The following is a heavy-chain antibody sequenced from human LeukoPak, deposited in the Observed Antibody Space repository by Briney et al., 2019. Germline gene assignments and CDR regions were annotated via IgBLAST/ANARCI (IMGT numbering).Heavy chain of an antibody. Sequence: GESLKISCKGSGYSFTSYWIGWVRQMPGKGLEWMGIIYPGGSDTRYSPSFQGQVTISADKSISTAYLQWSSLKASDTAMYYCARLPYYYDSSGYYLDYWGQGTLVTVSS. D-gene: IGHD3-22*01. J-gene: IGHJ4*02. CDR2: IYPGGSDT. V-gene: IGHV5-51*01. CDR3: ARLPYYYDSSGYYLDY. CDR1: GYSFTSYW.